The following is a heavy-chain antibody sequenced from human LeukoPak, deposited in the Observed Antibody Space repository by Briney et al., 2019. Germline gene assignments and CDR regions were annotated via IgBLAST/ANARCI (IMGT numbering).Heavy chain of an antibody. D-gene: IGHD6-13*01. CDR1: GFTLSSYA. Sequence: GGSLRLSCAASGFTLSSYAMSWVRQAPGKGLEWVAAISGSGGSTYYADSVKGRFTISRDNSKNTLYLQMNSLRAEDTAVYYCAKGWDSSSWSPMDVWGQGTTVTVSS. CDR3: AKGWDSSSWSPMDV. V-gene: IGHV3-23*01. CDR2: ISGSGGST. J-gene: IGHJ6*02.